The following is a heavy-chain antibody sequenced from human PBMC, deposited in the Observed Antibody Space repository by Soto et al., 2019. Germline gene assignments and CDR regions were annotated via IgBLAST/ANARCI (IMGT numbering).Heavy chain of an antibody. D-gene: IGHD3-10*01. CDR3: ARALGITMVRGVINYYGMDV. CDR1: GFTFSSYE. J-gene: IGHJ6*02. Sequence: EVQLVESGGGLVQPGGSLRLSCAASGFTFSSYEMNWVRQAPGKGLEWVSYISSSGSTIYYADSVKGRFTISRDNAKNSLYLQMNSLRAEDTAVYYCARALGITMVRGVINYYGMDVWGQGTTVTVSS. CDR2: ISSSGSTI. V-gene: IGHV3-48*03.